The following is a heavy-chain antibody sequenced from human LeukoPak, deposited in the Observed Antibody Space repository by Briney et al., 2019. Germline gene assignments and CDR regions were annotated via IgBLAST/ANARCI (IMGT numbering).Heavy chain of an antibody. CDR1: AFTVSTTY. CDR2: IYSDDST. V-gene: IGHV3-53*01. J-gene: IGHJ6*03. CDR3: ARVVAASPYDDMDV. Sequence: GRSLRLACAAAAFTVSTTYMSWVRQDPGKWLESVSVIYSDDSTYYADSVKGRFTISRDNSKNTVYVQMNTLRAEDPAVITFARVVAASPYDDMDVWGKGTTVSVSS. D-gene: IGHD6-13*01.